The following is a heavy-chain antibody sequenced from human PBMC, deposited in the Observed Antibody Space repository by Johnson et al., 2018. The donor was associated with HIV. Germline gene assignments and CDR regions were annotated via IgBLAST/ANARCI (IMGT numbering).Heavy chain of an antibody. J-gene: IGHJ3*02. D-gene: IGHD3-22*01. V-gene: IGHV3-30*18. Sequence: QVQLVESGGRVVQPGRSLRLSCAASGFTFSKFGMHWVRQAPGKGLQWVAVISCDGSNKYYADSVKGRFTISRDNSKNTLYLHMNSLRAEDTAVYYCAKAPLSGYEDAFDIWGQGTMVTVSS. CDR3: AKAPLSGYEDAFDI. CDR2: ISCDGSNK. CDR1: GFTFSKFG.